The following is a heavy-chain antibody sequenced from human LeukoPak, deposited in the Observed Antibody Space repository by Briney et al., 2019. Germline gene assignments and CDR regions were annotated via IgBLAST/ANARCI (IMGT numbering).Heavy chain of an antibody. CDR1: GGSISSYY. J-gene: IGHJ5*02. V-gene: IGHV4-59*01. D-gene: IGHD4-17*01. CDR3: ARSLYGDYWFDP. Sequence: SETLSLTCTVSGGSISSYYWGWIRQPPGKGLEWIGYIYYSGSTNYNPSLKSRVTISVDTSKNQFSLKLSSVTAADTAVYYCARSLYGDYWFDPWGQGTLVTVSS. CDR2: IYYSGST.